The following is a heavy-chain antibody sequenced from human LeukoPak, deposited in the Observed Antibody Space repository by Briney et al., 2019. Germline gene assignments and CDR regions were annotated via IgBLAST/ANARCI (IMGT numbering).Heavy chain of an antibody. CDR3: ARLQRVVPAAKVIAIPYYFDY. CDR2: ISSSSSYI. Sequence: KPGGSLRLSCAASGFTFSSYSMNWVRQAPGKGLEWVSSISSSSSYIYYADSVKGRFTISRDNAKNSLYLQMNSLRAEDTAVYCCARLQRVVPAAKVIAIPYYFDYWGQGTLVTVSS. J-gene: IGHJ4*02. CDR1: GFTFSSYS. V-gene: IGHV3-21*01. D-gene: IGHD2-2*01.